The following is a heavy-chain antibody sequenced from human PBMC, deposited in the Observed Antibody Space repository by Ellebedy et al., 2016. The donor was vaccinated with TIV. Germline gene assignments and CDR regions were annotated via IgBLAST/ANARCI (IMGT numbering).Heavy chain of an antibody. J-gene: IGHJ6*02. Sequence: PGGSLRLSCAASGFTFRTSGMNWVRQTPGKGLEWVSGVNGGGEKTFYADSVKGRFTISRDNSNKRLFLQMNNLRADDTAVYYCVKYGMDVWGQGTLVTVSS. CDR1: GFTFRTSG. CDR2: VNGGGEKT. V-gene: IGHV3-23*01. CDR3: VKYGMDV.